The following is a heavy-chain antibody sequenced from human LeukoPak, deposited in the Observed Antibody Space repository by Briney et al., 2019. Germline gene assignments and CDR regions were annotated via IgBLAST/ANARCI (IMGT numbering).Heavy chain of an antibody. CDR1: GGSIRSGTYC. D-gene: IGHD3-9*01. Sequence: SETLSLTCTVSGGSIRSGTYCWSWIRQPAGKGLEWIGRIYSSGSTNYNPSLKSRVTISVDTSKNQFSLKLSSVTAADTAVYYCARDRDDILTGYPLGFDPWGQGTLVTVSS. V-gene: IGHV4-61*02. J-gene: IGHJ5*02. CDR3: ARDRDDILTGYPLGFDP. CDR2: IYSSGST.